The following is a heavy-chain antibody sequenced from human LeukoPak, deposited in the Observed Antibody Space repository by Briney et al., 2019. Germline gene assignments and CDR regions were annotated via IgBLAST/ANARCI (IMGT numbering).Heavy chain of an antibody. V-gene: IGHV4-38-2*02. Sequence: PSETLSLTCTVSGSSISSGHYWGWVRQSPGAGLEWIGSVYQSGTTYYDPSLKSRVTTSVDMSKNQFSLRLRPVTAADTAVYYCARIFIRNGYSSYFDCWGQGTLVTVSS. D-gene: IGHD5-18*01. J-gene: IGHJ4*02. CDR3: ARIFIRNGYSSYFDC. CDR2: VYQSGTT. CDR1: GSSISSGHY.